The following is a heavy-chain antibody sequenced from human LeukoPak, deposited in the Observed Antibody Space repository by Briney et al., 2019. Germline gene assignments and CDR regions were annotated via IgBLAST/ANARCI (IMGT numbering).Heavy chain of an antibody. V-gene: IGHV4-38-2*02. Sequence: PSETLSLTCTVSGYSISSGYYWGWIRQPPGKGLEWIGSIYPSGSTYYNPSLKSRVTISVDTSKNHFSLKVSSVTAADTAVYYCARDGCSGGTCYSFNWFDPWGQGTLVTVSS. J-gene: IGHJ5*02. CDR1: GYSISSGYY. CDR3: ARDGCSGGTCYSFNWFDP. CDR2: IYPSGST. D-gene: IGHD2-15*01.